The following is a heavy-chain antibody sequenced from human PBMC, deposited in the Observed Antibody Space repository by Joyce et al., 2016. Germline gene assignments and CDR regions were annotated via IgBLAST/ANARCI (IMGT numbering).Heavy chain of an antibody. J-gene: IGHJ4*02. Sequence: QVQLQESGPGLMKPSQTLSLTCTVSGGSINSGAYYWSWIRQLPGKGLEWIGYMYYSGSADYHPYLMSRVTISLDTSKNQCSLKLSSVTAADTAVYYCARGITIVGVITQGYFDYWGQGTLVAVSS. CDR3: ARGITIVGVITQGYFDY. CDR1: GGSINSGAYY. CDR2: MYYSGSA. V-gene: IGHV4-31*03. D-gene: IGHD3-3*01.